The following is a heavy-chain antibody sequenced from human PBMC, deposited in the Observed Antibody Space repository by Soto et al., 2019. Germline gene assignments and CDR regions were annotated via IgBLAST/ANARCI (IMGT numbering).Heavy chain of an antibody. CDR1: GGTFSSYT. J-gene: IGHJ4*02. CDR3: ARDRGDGYNLS. V-gene: IGHV1-69*08. Sequence: QVQLVQSGAEVRKPGSSVKVSCKASGGTFSSYTISWVRQAPGQGLEWMGRIIPILSIANYAQKFQGRVTITADKSMSTAYMELSSLRSEDTAVYYCARDRGDGYNLSWGQGTLVTVSS. CDR2: IIPILSIA. D-gene: IGHD5-12*01.